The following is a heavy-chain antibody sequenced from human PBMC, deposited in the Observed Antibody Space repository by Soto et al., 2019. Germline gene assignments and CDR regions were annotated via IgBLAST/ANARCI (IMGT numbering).Heavy chain of an antibody. CDR1: GGTFSSYT. J-gene: IGHJ5*02. V-gene: IGHV1-69*04. D-gene: IGHD2-2*01. CDR3: ARESGLVVVPAAMPLIDP. CDR2: IIPILGIA. Sequence: AASVKVSCKASGGTFSSYTISWVRQAPGQGLEWMGRIIPILGIANYAQKFQGRVTITADKSTSTAYMELSSLRSEDTAVYYCARESGLVVVPAAMPLIDPWGQGTLVTVSS.